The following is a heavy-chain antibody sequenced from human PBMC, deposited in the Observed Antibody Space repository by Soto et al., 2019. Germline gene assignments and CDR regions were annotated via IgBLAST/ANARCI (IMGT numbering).Heavy chain of an antibody. Sequence: SLRLSCAASGFTFSSYGMHWVRQAPGISWNSGSIGYADSVKGRFTISRDNAKNSLYLQMNSLRAEDTALYYCAKARGTAYYYYGMDVWGQGTTVTVSS. J-gene: IGHJ6*02. CDR1: GFTFSSYG. CDR3: AKARGTAYYYYGMDV. V-gene: IGHV3-9*01. D-gene: IGHD1-26*01. CDR2: ISWNSGSI.